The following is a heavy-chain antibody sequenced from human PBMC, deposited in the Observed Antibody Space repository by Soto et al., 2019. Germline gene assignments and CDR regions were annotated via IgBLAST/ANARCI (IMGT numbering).Heavy chain of an antibody. Sequence: SETLSLTCTVSGGSISSYYWSWIRQPPGKGLEWIGYIYYSGSTNYNPSLKSRVTISVDTSKNQFSLKLSSVTAADTAVYYCASGYYDILTGYRYYFDYWGQGTLVTVS. CDR3: ASGYYDILTGYRYYFDY. CDR1: GGSISSYY. J-gene: IGHJ4*02. V-gene: IGHV4-59*08. D-gene: IGHD3-9*01. CDR2: IYYSGST.